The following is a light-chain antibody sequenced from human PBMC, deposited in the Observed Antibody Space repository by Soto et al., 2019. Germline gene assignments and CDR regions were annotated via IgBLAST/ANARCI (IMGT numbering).Light chain of an antibody. J-gene: IGLJ1*01. CDR1: SSDVGGYNY. CDR3: SSYTSSSYL. V-gene: IGLV2-14*01. Sequence: QSVLTQPASVSGSHGQSITISCTGTSSDVGGYNYVSWYQQHPGKAPKLMIYDVSNRPSGVSNRFSGSKSGNTASLTISGLQAEDEADYYCSSYTSSSYLFGTGTKVTV. CDR2: DVS.